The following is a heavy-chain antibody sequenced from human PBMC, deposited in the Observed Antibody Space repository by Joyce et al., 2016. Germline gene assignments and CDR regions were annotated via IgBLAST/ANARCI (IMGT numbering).Heavy chain of an antibody. J-gene: IGHJ4*02. D-gene: IGHD3-10*01. Sequence: CAASGLIFSTYAMSWVRQAPGKGLEWVAVISDDGNNEYYVDSVKGRFSISRDKSNKTLVLQMNSLKTEDTAVYYCARDAYGSGSYLNPYYFDCWGQGTLVTVSS. CDR1: GLIFSTYA. CDR3: ARDAYGSGSYLNPYYFDC. V-gene: IGHV3-30*04. CDR2: ISDDGNNE.